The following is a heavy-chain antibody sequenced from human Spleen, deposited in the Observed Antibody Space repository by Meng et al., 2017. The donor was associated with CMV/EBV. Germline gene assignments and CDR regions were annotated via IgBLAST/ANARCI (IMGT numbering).Heavy chain of an antibody. V-gene: IGHV3-30*02. CDR1: GFTFSSYG. CDR3: AKSQGYWNSASCYQFDY. D-gene: IGHD2-2*01. J-gene: IGHJ4*02. Sequence: GESLKISCAASGFTFSSYGMHWVRQAPGKGLEWVAFIRYDGSNKYYADSVKGRFTISRDNSKNTLYLQMNSLRAEDTAVYYCAKSQGYWNSASCYQFDYWGQGTLVTVSS. CDR2: IRYDGSNK.